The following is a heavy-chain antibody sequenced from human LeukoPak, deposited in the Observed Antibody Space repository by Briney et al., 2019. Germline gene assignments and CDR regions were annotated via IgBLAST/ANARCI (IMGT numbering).Heavy chain of an antibody. Sequence: GGSLRLSCAASGFTFSSYGMHWVRQAPGKGLEGVAVISYDGSNKYYADSVKGRFTISRDNSKDTLYLQMNSLRAEDTAVYYCASGMRDSSGFVYFDYWGQGTLVTVSS. V-gene: IGHV3-30*03. CDR1: GFTFSSYG. D-gene: IGHD3-22*01. J-gene: IGHJ4*02. CDR2: ISYDGSNK. CDR3: ASGMRDSSGFVYFDY.